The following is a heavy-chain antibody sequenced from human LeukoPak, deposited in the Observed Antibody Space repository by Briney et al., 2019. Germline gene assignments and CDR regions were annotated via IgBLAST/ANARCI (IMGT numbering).Heavy chain of an antibody. V-gene: IGHV3-21*01. Sequence: PGGSLRLSCAASGFTFSSYSMNWVRQAPGKGLEWVSSISSSSSYIYYADSVKGRFTISRDNAKNSLYLQMNSLRAEDTAVYYCARDALTMVRGDLDYWGQGTLVTVSS. J-gene: IGHJ4*02. CDR1: GFTFSSYS. CDR3: ARDALTMVRGDLDY. D-gene: IGHD3-10*01. CDR2: ISSSSSYI.